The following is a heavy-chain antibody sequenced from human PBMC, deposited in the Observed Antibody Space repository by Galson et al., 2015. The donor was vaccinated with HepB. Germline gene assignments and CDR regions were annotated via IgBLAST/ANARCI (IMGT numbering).Heavy chain of an antibody. V-gene: IGHV3-30*18. Sequence: SLRLSCAASGFSFRSYGMHWVRQAPGKGLEWVAVISYDGGNKYYADSVKGRFTISRDNPKNTLYLQMNSLRAEDTAVFYCAKVLDFWSGSGLWGYFDDWGQGTLVTVSS. D-gene: IGHD3-3*01. CDR2: ISYDGGNK. J-gene: IGHJ4*02. CDR1: GFSFRSYG. CDR3: AKVLDFWSGSGLWGYFDD.